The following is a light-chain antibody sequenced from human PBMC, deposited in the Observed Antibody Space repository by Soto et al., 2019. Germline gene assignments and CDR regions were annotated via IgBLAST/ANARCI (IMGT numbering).Light chain of an antibody. V-gene: IGKV3-20*01. CDR2: SAS. CDR3: HQYGSSSET. CDR1: QSISSSW. J-gene: IGKJ1*01. Sequence: EILLTQSPGTLSLSPGETGTLSCRTSQSISSSWLAWYQQKPGQAPRLLIYSASSRATGIPERFSGSGSGTDFTLTISRLEPVDFAMYYCHQYGSSSETFGQGTKVEVK.